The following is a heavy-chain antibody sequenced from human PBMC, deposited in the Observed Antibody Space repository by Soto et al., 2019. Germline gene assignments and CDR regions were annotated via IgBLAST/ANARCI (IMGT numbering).Heavy chain of an antibody. CDR3: PRRGVAVNALREDNWFDP. V-gene: IGHV4-30-2*02. D-gene: IGHD2-21*01. J-gene: IGHJ5*02. CDR1: GSTISSGDYS. Sequence: SETLSLTCTVSGSTISSGDYSWSWIRQPPGKGLEWIGYIYHSGSTYYNPSLKTPVTISVDRSKNQVSLRLSSVTAADTAVYCGPRRGVAVNALREDNWFDPWGQGTLVTVSS. CDR2: IYHSGST.